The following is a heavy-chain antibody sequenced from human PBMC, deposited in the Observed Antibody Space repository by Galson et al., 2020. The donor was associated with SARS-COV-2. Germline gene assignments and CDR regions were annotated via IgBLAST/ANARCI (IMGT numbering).Heavy chain of an antibody. D-gene: IGHD3-10*02. J-gene: IGHJ6*03. CDR1: GFTFSRYG. Sequence: GGSLRLSCVASGFTFSRYGMSWVRQAPGQGLDWVATTSATTYYADSVRRRFIISRDDSKNTLYLQMNGLSADDTAVYYCAKEFVRGIGYMGGWGPGNPGTVAS. CDR2: TSATT. CDR3: AKEFVRGIGYMGG. V-gene: IGHV3-23*01.